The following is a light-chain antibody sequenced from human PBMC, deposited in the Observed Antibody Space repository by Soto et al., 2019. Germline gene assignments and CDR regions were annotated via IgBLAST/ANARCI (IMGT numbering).Light chain of an antibody. CDR2: KAS. J-gene: IGKJ1*01. CDR3: QQYNSYPWT. Sequence: DIQMTQSPSTLSASVGDRVTITCRASQSISSWLAWYQKKPGKAPKLLIYKASSLESGVPSRFSGSGSGTEFTLTISSLQRDDFATYYCQQYNSYPWTFGQGTKVEI. V-gene: IGKV1-5*03. CDR1: QSISSW.